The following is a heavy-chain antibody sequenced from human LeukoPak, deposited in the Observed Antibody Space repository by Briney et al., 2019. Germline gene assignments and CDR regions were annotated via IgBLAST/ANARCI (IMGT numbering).Heavy chain of an antibody. CDR3: TTEDPPKISIVEVY. Sequence: GGSLRLSCAASGFTFSNAWMNWVRQAPGKGLEWVGRIKSKTDGGTTDYAAPVKGRFTISRDDSKNTLYLQMNSLKTEDTAVYYCTTEDPPKISIVEVYWGQGTLVTVSS. V-gene: IGHV3-15*07. D-gene: IGHD1-26*01. CDR2: IKSKTDGGTT. J-gene: IGHJ4*02. CDR1: GFTFSNAW.